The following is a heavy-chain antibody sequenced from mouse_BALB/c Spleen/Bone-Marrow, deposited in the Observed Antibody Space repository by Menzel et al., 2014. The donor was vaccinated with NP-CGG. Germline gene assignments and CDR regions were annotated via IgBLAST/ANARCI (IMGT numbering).Heavy chain of an antibody. Sequence: EVMLVESGGGLVQPGGSLKLSCATSGFTFSDYYMYWVRQTPEKRLEWVAYISNGGGSTYYPDTVKGRFTISRDNAKNILYLQMSRLKSEDTAMYYCARRTAYAMDYWGQGTSVTVSS. D-gene: IGHD1-2*01. CDR2: ISNGGGST. J-gene: IGHJ4*01. V-gene: IGHV5-12*02. CDR1: GFTFSDYY. CDR3: ARRTAYAMDY.